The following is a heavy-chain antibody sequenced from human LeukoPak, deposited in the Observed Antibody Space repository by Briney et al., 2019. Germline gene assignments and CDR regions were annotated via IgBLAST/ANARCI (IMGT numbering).Heavy chain of an antibody. CDR1: GDSVSNSAVA. CDR3: ARQTGPLDI. CDR2: THYRSKWSS. J-gene: IGHJ3*02. Sequence: SQTLSLTCDISGDSVSNSAVAWNWIRQSPSRGLEWLGRTHYRSKWSSDYAVFVKSRISINPDTSKSQFSLHLNSVTLEDTAVYYCARQTGPLDIWGQGTRVTVSS. V-gene: IGHV6-1*01.